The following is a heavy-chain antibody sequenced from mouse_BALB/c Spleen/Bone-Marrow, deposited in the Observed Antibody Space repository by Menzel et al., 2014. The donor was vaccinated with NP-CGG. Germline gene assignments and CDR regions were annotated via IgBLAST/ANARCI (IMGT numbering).Heavy chain of an antibody. Sequence: QVQLKESGPGLVQPSQSLSITCTVSGFSLTSYGVHWVRQSPGKGLGWLGVIWSGGSTDYNAAFISRLSISKDNSKSQVFFKMNSLQANDTAIYYCARNSHYYGYYYAMDYWGQGTSVIVSS. D-gene: IGHD1-2*01. J-gene: IGHJ4*01. V-gene: IGHV2-2*02. CDR3: ARNSHYYGYYYAMDY. CDR1: GFSLTSYG. CDR2: IWSGGST.